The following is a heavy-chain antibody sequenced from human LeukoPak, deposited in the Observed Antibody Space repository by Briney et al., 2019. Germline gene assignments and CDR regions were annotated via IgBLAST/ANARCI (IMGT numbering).Heavy chain of an antibody. J-gene: IGHJ6*02. V-gene: IGHV3-74*01. CDR3: ARGRSSFYYYYYGMDV. CDR2: IASDGNNR. CDR1: GFTFGSYW. Sequence: GGSLRLSCAASGFTFGSYWMDWVRQVPGKGLVWVSRIASDGNNRDYADSVKGRFTISRDSAKNSLYLQMNSLRAEDTAVYFCARGRSSFYYYYYGMDVWGRGTTVTVSS. D-gene: IGHD6-6*01.